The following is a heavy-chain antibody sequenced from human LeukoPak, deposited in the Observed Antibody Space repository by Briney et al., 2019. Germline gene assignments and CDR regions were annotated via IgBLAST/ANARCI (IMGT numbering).Heavy chain of an antibody. CDR1: GFSLSTDS. V-gene: IGHV3-48*01. D-gene: IGHD3-16*01. CDR3: ATAPHGAGDYIDL. Sequence: GGSLRLSCAASGFSLSTDSLNWVRQTPGKGLEWVSYISVSGVIHYADSVKGRFIISRDNGRNSLSLQMNRLRAGDTGVYFCATAPHGAGDYIDLWGRGTIVSVSS. J-gene: IGHJ6*03. CDR2: ISVSGVI.